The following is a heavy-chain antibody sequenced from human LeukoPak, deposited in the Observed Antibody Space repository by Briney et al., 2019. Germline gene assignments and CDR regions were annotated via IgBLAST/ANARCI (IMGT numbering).Heavy chain of an antibody. CDR1: GYTFTDYY. Sequence: ASVKVSCKASGYTFTDYYLHWVRQAPGQGLEWMGWINSNSGRTHYIQDFQGRVTMTRDTSISTAYMELSRLRSDDTAVYYCASTQWLRLGAFDIWGQGTMVTVSS. CDR2: INSNSGRT. CDR3: ASTQWLRLGAFDI. J-gene: IGHJ3*02. D-gene: IGHD5-12*01. V-gene: IGHV1-2*02.